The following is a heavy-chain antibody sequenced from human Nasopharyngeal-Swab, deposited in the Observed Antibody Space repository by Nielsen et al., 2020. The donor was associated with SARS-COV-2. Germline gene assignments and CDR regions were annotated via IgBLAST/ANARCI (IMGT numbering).Heavy chain of an antibody. V-gene: IGHV1-46*01. D-gene: IGHD1-1*01. CDR2: INPSGGST. CDR1: GYTFTSYY. CDR3: AREQLRDDAFDI. J-gene: IGHJ3*02. Sequence: ASVKVSCKASGYTFTSYYMHWVRQAPGQGLEWMGIINPSGGSTSYTQKFQGRVTMTRDTSTSTVYMELSSLRSEDTAVYYCAREQLRDDAFDIWGQGTMVTVSS.